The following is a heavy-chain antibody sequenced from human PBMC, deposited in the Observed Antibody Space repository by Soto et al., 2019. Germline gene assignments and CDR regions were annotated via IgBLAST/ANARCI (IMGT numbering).Heavy chain of an antibody. V-gene: IGHV3-9*01. CDR2: ISWNSGSI. Sequence: PGGSLRLSCAASGFTFDDYAMHWVRQAPGKGLEWVSGISWNSGSIGYADSVKGRFTISRDNAKNSLYLQMNSLRAEDTALYYCAKGPSMIVVFFDYWGQGTLVTVSS. CDR1: GFTFDDYA. CDR3: AKGPSMIVVFFDY. J-gene: IGHJ4*02. D-gene: IGHD3-22*01.